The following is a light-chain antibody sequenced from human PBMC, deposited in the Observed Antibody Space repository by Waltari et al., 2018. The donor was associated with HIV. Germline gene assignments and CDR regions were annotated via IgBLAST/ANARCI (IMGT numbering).Light chain of an antibody. CDR2: EAS. J-gene: IGKJ4*01. CDR1: QSVNRY. V-gene: IGKV3-11*01. Sequence: EYMGTLSCRASQSVNRYLAWFQQKPGQAPRLLIYEASNRATGIPARFSGSGSGTDFTLTIASLEPEDFAIYYCQQRSNWPLTFGGGTKVEIK. CDR3: QQRSNWPLT.